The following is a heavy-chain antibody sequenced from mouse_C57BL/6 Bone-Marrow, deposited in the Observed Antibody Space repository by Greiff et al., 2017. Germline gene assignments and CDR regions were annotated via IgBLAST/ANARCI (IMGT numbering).Heavy chain of an antibody. CDR1: GFSLTSYG. CDR3: AKKGDGYPLYYYAMDY. J-gene: IGHJ4*01. V-gene: IGHV2-3*01. Sequence: VKVVESGPGLVAPSQSLSITCTVSGFSLTSYGVSWVRQPPGKGLEWLGVIWGDGSTNYHSALISRLSISKDNSKSKVFLKLNSLQTDDTATYYCAKKGDGYPLYYYAMDYWGQGTSVTVSS. D-gene: IGHD2-3*01. CDR2: IWGDGST.